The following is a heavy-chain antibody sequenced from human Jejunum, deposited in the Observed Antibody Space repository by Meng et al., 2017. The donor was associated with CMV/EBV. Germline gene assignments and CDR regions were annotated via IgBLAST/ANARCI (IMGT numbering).Heavy chain of an antibody. CDR1: GFSLSTNGVG. J-gene: IGHJ5*02. CDR3: AYRRGGGSGWNWFGP. CDR2: IYWDDDK. Sequence: QITLQESGPTLVRPTQTLTLTCPFSGFSLSTNGVGVGWIRRPPGKALEWLALIYWDDDKHYSQSLESRLSIFKDTSKNRVVLIMTDMDPVDTATYYCAYRRGGGSGWNWFGPWGQGTLVTVSS. D-gene: IGHD6-19*01. V-gene: IGHV2-5*02.